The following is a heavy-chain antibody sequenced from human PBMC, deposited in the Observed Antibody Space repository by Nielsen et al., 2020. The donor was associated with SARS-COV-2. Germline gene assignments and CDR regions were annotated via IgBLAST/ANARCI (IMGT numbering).Heavy chain of an antibody. CDR1: GFIFSDYY. Sequence: GESLKISCAASGFIFSDYYMTWIRQPPGKGLEWVSYISSSTSYTDYADSVKGRFTISRDNAKNPLYLQMNSLRAEDTAVYYCARVGVGQSSYYMDVWGKGTTVTVSS. D-gene: IGHD3-10*01. CDR3: ARVGVGQSSYYMDV. CDR2: ISSSTSYT. V-gene: IGHV3-11*06. J-gene: IGHJ6*03.